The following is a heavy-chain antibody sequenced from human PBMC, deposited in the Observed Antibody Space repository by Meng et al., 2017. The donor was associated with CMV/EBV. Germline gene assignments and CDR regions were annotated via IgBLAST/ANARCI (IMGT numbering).Heavy chain of an antibody. Sequence: SGGYISSRNWWSWVRQPPGKGLEWIGEIYQSGSTNYNPSLKSRVTISVDKSKNQFSLKLSSVTAADTAVYHCASFIVVVPAAAAYFQHWGQGTLVTVSS. V-gene: IGHV4-4*02. CDR3: ASFIVVVPAAAAYFQH. CDR1: GGYISSRNW. J-gene: IGHJ1*01. D-gene: IGHD2-2*01. CDR2: IYQSGST.